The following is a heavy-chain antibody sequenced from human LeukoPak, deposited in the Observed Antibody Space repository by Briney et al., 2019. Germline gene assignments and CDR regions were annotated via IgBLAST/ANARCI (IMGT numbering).Heavy chain of an antibody. D-gene: IGHD3-10*01. CDR1: GFTFSSYA. CDR3: RKGRITMVRGVITDLGY. Sequence: GGSLRLSCAASGFTFSSYAMSWVRQAPGKGLEWVSTISGSGGSTYYADSVKGRFTISRDNSKNTLYLQMNSLRAEDTAVYYCRKGRITMVRGVITDLGYWGQGNLVTVSS. CDR2: ISGSGGST. J-gene: IGHJ4*02. V-gene: IGHV3-23*01.